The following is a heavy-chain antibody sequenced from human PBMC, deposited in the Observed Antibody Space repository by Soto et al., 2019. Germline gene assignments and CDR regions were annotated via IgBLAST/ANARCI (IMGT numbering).Heavy chain of an antibody. V-gene: IGHV3-48*03. J-gene: IGHJ5*02. CDR1: GFTFSSYD. CDR3: ARAVRGGGQLVWFDP. D-gene: IGHD6-6*01. Sequence: GGPLRLSCAPSGFTFSSYDINWVRQAPGKGREWVSYITSSGSTIYYADSGKGRFTISRDNAKNSLYLKMNSLRAEDTAVYYCARAVRGGGQLVWFDPWGQGTLVTVSS. CDR2: ITSSGSTI.